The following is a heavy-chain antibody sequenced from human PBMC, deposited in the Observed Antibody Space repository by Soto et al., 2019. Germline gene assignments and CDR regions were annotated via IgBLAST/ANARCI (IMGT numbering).Heavy chain of an antibody. Sequence: QLQLQESGSGLVKPSQTLSLTCAVSGGSISSGGYSWSWIRQPPGKGLVWIGYIYHSGSTYYNPSLKSRVSISVDRSKNQFSLKLSSVTAADTAVYYCASYLIFSNWFDPWGQGTLVTVSS. J-gene: IGHJ5*02. V-gene: IGHV4-30-2*01. CDR1: GGSISSGGYS. CDR3: ASYLIFSNWFDP. D-gene: IGHD3-3*01. CDR2: IYHSGST.